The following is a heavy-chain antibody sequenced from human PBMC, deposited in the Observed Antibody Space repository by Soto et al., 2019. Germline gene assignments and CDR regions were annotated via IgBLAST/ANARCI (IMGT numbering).Heavy chain of an antibody. D-gene: IGHD3-3*01. V-gene: IGHV3-7*05. J-gene: IGHJ4*02. CDR2: IKHEGSEK. Sequence: EVQLVESGGGLVQPGGSLRLACAASGFIFSDYSMTWVRQAPGKGLEWVANIKHEGSEKYYVDSVKGRFTIHKDNAENSLYLQRNGLRPEDTAVYYCARAPCWNGYYYLDYWGQRTPVTVSS. CDR1: GFIFSDYS. CDR3: ARAPCWNGYYYLDY.